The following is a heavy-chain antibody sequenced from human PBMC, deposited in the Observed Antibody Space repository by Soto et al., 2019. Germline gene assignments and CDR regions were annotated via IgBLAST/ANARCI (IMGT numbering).Heavy chain of an antibody. V-gene: IGHV3-33*01. Sequence: GGSLRLSCAASGFTFSSYGMHWVRQAPGKGLEWVAVIWYDGSNKYYADSVKGRFTISRDNSKNTLYLQMNSLRAEDTAVYYCAREGRYYDSSGYGSGAFDIWGQGTMVTVSS. D-gene: IGHD3-22*01. J-gene: IGHJ3*02. CDR2: IWYDGSNK. CDR1: GFTFSSYG. CDR3: AREGRYYDSSGYGSGAFDI.